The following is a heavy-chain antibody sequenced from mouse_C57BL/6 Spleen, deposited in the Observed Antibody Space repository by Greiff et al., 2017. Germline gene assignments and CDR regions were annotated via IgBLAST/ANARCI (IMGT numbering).Heavy chain of an antibody. V-gene: IGHV1-7*01. CDR1: GYTFTSYW. CDR2: INPSSGYT. D-gene: IGHD3-2*02. CDR3: AKTPDSSGWGGFAY. Sequence: QVQLQQSGAELAKPGASVKLSCKASGYTFTSYWMHWVKQRPGQGLEWIGYINPSSGYTKYNQKFKDKATLTADKSSSTAYMQLSSLTYEESAVYYCAKTPDSSGWGGFAYWGQGTLVTVSA. J-gene: IGHJ3*01.